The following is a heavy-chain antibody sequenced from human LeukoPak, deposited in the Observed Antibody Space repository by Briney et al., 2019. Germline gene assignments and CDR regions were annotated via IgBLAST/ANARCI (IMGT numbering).Heavy chain of an antibody. CDR1: GFTFRSYG. CDR2: ISFDGSSE. Sequence: GGSPRLSCAASGFTFRSYGMHWVRQAPGKGLEWVALISFDGSSENYADSVKGRFTISRDNSKNTLYLQMNSLRAEDTAVYYCAKDDSSSWLFDYWGQGTLVTVSS. CDR3: AKDDSSSWLFDY. V-gene: IGHV3-30*18. J-gene: IGHJ4*02. D-gene: IGHD6-13*01.